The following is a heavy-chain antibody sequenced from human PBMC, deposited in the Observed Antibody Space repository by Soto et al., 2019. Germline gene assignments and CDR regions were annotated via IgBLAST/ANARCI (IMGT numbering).Heavy chain of an antibody. CDR1: GIPVSSNY. V-gene: IGHV3-53*04. CDR3: ARDVPYYYASRMDG. J-gene: IGHJ6*02. D-gene: IGHD3-10*01. CDR2: LHSGGDT. Sequence: EVQLVESGGGLVQPGGSLRLSCVASGIPVSSNYMTWVRQAPGKGLEWVSVLHSGGDTYYANSVKGRFTISRHDSTNTVFLQMNSLTGEDTAVYYCARDVPYYYASRMDGWGQGTTVTVSS.